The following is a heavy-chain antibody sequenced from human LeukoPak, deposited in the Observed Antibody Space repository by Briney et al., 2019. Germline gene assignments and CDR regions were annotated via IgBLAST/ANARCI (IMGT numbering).Heavy chain of an antibody. J-gene: IGHJ3*01. CDR1: GFTFSTYW. CDR3: ATDRDNSDWQKRFDS. V-gene: IGHV3-7*01. CDR2: INQDASEI. D-gene: IGHD2-21*02. Sequence: GGSLRLSCAASGFTFSTYWMNWYRQAPGKGLEWVGNINQDASEINYVDSVRGRFTISRDNAKNSLHLQMNSLRAEDTAVYYCATDRDNSDWQKRFDSWGQGTMVTVSS.